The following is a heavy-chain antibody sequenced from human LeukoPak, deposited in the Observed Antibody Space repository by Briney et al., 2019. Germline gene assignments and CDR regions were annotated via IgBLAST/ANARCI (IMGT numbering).Heavy chain of an antibody. V-gene: IGHV1-18*01. CDR1: GYTFTSYG. CDR3: ARNIAAAGRYYYYMDV. CDR2: ISTYNANT. D-gene: IGHD6-13*01. Sequence: GASVKVSCKASGYTFTSYGISWVRQAPGQGPEWMGWISTYNANTNYAQKLQGRVTMTTDTSTSTAYMELRSLRSDDTAVYYCARNIAAAGRYYYYMDVWGKGTTVTISS. J-gene: IGHJ6*03.